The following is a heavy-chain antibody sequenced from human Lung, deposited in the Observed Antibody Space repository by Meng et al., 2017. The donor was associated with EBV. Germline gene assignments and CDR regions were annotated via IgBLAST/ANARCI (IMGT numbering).Heavy chain of an antibody. CDR3: AREWCSGGSCYPDY. CDR2: IYYSGST. Sequence: VALQESGPGLGEPSQTPSLTCTVSGGSISSGDYYWSWIRQPPGKGLEWIGYIYYSGSTYYNPSLKSRVTISVDTSKNQFSLKLSSVTAADTAVYYCAREWCSGGSCYPDYWGQGTLVTVSS. V-gene: IGHV4-30-4*01. J-gene: IGHJ4*02. CDR1: GGSISSGDYY. D-gene: IGHD2-15*01.